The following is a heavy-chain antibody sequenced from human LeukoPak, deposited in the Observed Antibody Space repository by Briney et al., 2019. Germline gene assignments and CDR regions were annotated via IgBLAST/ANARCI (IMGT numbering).Heavy chain of an antibody. CDR1: GFTFSSYE. J-gene: IGHJ4*02. CDR3: ARDQGGYYYDSSGYPDY. Sequence: GGSLRLSCAASGFTFSSYEMNWVRQAPGKGLEWVSYISSRGSTIYYADSVKGRFTISRDNAKNSLYLQMNSLRAEDTAVYYCARDQGGYYYDSSGYPDYWGQGTLVTVSS. V-gene: IGHV3-48*03. CDR2: ISSRGSTI. D-gene: IGHD3-22*01.